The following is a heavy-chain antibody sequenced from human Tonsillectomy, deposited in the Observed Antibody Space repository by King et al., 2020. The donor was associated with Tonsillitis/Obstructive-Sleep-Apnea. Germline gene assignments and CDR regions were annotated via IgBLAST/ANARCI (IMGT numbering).Heavy chain of an antibody. D-gene: IGHD3-22*01. Sequence: VQLVESGGGLVQPGGSLRLSCAASGFTFSSYEMNWVRQAPGKGLEWVSYISSSGSTIYYADSVKGRFTISRDNAKNSLYLQMNSLRAEDTAFYYCETHTYYYDRSGLYMDVWGQGTTVTVSS. J-gene: IGHJ6*02. V-gene: IGHV3-48*03. CDR3: ETHTYYYDRSGLYMDV. CDR2: ISSSGSTI. CDR1: GFTFSSYE.